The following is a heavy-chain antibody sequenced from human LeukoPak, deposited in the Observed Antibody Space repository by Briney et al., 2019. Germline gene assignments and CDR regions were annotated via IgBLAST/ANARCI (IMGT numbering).Heavy chain of an antibody. Sequence: GGSLRLSCAASGFTFSNYAMSWVRQAPGKGLEWISSIDGSGGSTNYADSVKGRFTISRDNSKNTLYLQMNSLRADDTAVYYRAKGHCSGTTCYGWFDPWGQGTLVTVSS. D-gene: IGHD2-2*01. CDR3: AKGHCSGTTCYGWFDP. J-gene: IGHJ5*01. V-gene: IGHV3-23*01. CDR2: IDGSGGST. CDR1: GFTFSNYA.